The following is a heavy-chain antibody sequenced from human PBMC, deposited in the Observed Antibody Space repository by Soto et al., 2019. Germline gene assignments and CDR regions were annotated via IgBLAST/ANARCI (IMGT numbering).Heavy chain of an antibody. V-gene: IGHV3-23*01. D-gene: IGHD3-10*01. J-gene: IGHJ6*03. CDR1: GFTVSSNY. CDR2: ISGSVAST. Sequence: GGSLRLSCAASGFTVSSNYMSWVRQAPGKGLEWVSTISGSVASTDYADSVKGRFTISRDNSRNTLYLQMNSLRAEDTAVYYCAKDRGSGSNFYYYYMDVWGKGTTVTVSS. CDR3: AKDRGSGSNFYYYYMDV.